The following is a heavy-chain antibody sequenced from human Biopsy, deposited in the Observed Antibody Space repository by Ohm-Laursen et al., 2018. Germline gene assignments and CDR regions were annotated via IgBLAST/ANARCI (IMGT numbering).Heavy chain of an antibody. V-gene: IGHV3-11*01. CDR2: ISSRGSIL. D-gene: IGHD5-24*01. Sequence: SLRLSFTASVFSFSDYYLNWIRQAARKALAWVSYISSRGSILNYADSVKGRFTIPKDNAMNSQYLEMNSLRAVGTAVHYCARDIWLVRLETTTMQYSHMDVWGQGTAVSVSS. J-gene: IGHJ6*02. CDR1: VFSFSDYY. CDR3: ARDIWLVRLETTTMQYSHMDV.